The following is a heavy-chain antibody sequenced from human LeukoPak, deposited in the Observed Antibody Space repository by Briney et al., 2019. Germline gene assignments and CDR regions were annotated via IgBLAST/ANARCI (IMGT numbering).Heavy chain of an antibody. CDR3: ARAEVSRVTAHHYYYYYYMDV. V-gene: IGHV4-39*07. CDR1: GSSISNYY. J-gene: IGHJ6*03. CDR2: IYYSGNT. D-gene: IGHD2-21*02. Sequence: PSETLSLTCTVSGSSISNYYWGWIRQAPGKGLEWIGSIYYSGNTYYNSSLKSRVTISLDTSKNQFSLNLFSVTAADTAMYYCARAEVSRVTAHHYYYYYYMDVWGKGTTVTVSS.